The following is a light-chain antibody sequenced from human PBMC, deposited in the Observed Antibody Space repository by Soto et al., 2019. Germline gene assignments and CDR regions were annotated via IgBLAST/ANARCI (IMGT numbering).Light chain of an antibody. V-gene: IGKV3-11*01. CDR3: QQRSNWPPIT. CDR2: GTS. J-gene: IGKJ5*01. Sequence: EIVLTQSPGTLSLSPGERATLSCRAIQSVSNNYLAWCQQKPGQAPRLLIYGTSIRATGVPARFSGGGSGTDFTLTISSLEPEDFAVYYCQQRSNWPPITFGQGTRLEIK. CDR1: QSVSNNY.